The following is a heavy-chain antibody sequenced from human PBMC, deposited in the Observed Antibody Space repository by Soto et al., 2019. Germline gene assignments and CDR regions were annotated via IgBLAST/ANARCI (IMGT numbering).Heavy chain of an antibody. CDR1: GFTFSSYW. J-gene: IGHJ3*02. V-gene: IGHV3-7*03. Sequence: GGSLRLSCAASGFTFSSYWMSWVRQAPGKGLEWVANIKQDGSEKYYVDSVKGRFTISRDNAKNSLYLQMNSLRAEDTALYYCAREDPGVVEGLFSRGAFDIWGQGTMVTVSS. CDR2: IKQDGSEK. D-gene: IGHD3-3*01. CDR3: AREDPGVVEGLFSRGAFDI.